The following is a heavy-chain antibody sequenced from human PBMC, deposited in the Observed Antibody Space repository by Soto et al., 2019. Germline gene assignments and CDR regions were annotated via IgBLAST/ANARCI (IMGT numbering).Heavy chain of an antibody. V-gene: IGHV1-46*03. CDR3: ARVFFTVTTGYNWFDR. Sequence: QVQLVQSVAEVKKPGASVKVSCKASGYTFTSYYMHWVRQAPGQGLEWMGIINPSGGSTSYAQKFQGRVTMTRDTSTSTVYMELSSLRSEDTAVYYCARVFFTVTTGYNWFDRWGQGTLVTVSS. D-gene: IGHD4-4*01. CDR1: GYTFTSYY. CDR2: INPSGGST. J-gene: IGHJ5*02.